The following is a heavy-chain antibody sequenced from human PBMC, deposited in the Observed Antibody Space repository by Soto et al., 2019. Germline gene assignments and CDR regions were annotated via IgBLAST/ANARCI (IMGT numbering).Heavy chain of an antibody. D-gene: IGHD3-3*02. J-gene: IGHJ5*02. CDR3: ARALSSSWFDP. V-gene: IGHV4-30-2*01. Sequence: QMQLQESGSGMVKPSQTLSLTCAVSGGSISSGGYSWSWIRQPPGKGLEWIGYIYHSGSTYYNPSLKSRVTISVDRSKNQFSLKLSSVTAADTAVYYCARALSSSWFDPWGQGTLVTVSS. CDR2: IYHSGST. CDR1: GGSISSGGYS.